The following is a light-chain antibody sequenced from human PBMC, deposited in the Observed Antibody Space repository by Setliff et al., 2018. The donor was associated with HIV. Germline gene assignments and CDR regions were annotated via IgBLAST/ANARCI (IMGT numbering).Light chain of an antibody. J-gene: IGLJ2*01. CDR3: SSFSSRTLVV. CDR1: SSDFGTYNG. CDR2: EVN. Sequence: QSVLTQPPSASGSPGQSITISCTGTSSDFGTYNGVSWYQQYPGKAPKLIIYEVNKRPSGVPDRFAGSKSGNTASLTVSGLQAEDEADYYCSSFSSRTLVVFGGGTKVTVL. V-gene: IGLV2-8*01.